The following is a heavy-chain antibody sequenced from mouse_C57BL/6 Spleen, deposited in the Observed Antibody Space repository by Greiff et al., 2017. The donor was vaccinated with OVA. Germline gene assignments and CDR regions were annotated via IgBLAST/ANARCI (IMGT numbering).Heavy chain of an antibody. J-gene: IGHJ3*01. CDR2: IDPETGGT. Sequence: VQLKESGAELVRPGASVTLSCKASGYTFTDYEMHWVKQTPVHGLEWIGAIDPETGGTAYNQKFKGKAILTADKSSSTAYMELRSLTSEDSAVYYCTRGGDGYSFAYWGQGTLVTVSA. CDR1: GYTFTDYE. V-gene: IGHV1-15*01. CDR3: TRGGDGYSFAY. D-gene: IGHD2-3*01.